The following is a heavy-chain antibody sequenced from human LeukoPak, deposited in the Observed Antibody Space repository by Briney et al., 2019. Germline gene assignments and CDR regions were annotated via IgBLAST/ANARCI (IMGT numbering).Heavy chain of an antibody. CDR2: IYYSGST. V-gene: IGHV4-59*08. CDR3: ARQRGQQLAPFDY. J-gene: IGHJ4*02. D-gene: IGHD6-13*01. CDR1: GGSISSYY. Sequence: SETLSLTCTVSGGSISSYYWSWIRQPPGKGLEWIGYIYYSGSTNYNPSLKSRVTISVDTSKNQFSLKLSSVTAADTAVYYCARQRGQQLAPFDYWGQGTLVTVSS.